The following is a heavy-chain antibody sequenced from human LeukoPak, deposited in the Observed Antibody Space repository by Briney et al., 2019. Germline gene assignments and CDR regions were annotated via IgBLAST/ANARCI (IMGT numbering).Heavy chain of an antibody. D-gene: IGHD4-17*01. CDR3: ARGYTKDMTSVTHFDY. V-gene: IGHV7-4-1*02. Sequence: ASVKVSCKASGYTFTRYAINWVRQAPGQGLEWMGWINTNTGNPTYAQGFTGRFVFSLDTSVSTAYLQISSLKAEDTAVYYCARGYTKDMTSVTHFDYWGQGTLVTVSS. J-gene: IGHJ4*02. CDR2: INTNTGNP. CDR1: GYTFTRYA.